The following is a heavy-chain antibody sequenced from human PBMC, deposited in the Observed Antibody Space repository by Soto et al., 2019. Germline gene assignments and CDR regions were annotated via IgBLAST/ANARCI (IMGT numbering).Heavy chain of an antibody. J-gene: IGHJ4*02. D-gene: IGHD1-7*01. CDR2: IYRTGST. CDR3: ASRDPGTSVDY. CDR1: GGSFTSNNW. V-gene: IGHV4-4*02. Sequence: SETLSLTCAVSGGSFTSNNWWTWVRQPPGQGLEWIGEIYRTGSTNYNPSLKSRVTISLDKSENQFSLKVTSLTAANTAVYYCASRDPGTSVDYWGQGTLVTVSS.